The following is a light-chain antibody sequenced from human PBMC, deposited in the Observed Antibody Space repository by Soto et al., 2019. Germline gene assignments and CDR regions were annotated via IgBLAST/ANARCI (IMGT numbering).Light chain of an antibody. Sequence: TQSPSTLSASVGDRVTITCRASHSVSSSYLAWYQQKPGQAPRLLIYGASSRATGIPDRFSGSGSGTDFTLTISRLEPEDFAVYYCQQRSDWLTFGQGTRLEIK. CDR2: GAS. CDR3: QQRSDWLT. CDR1: HSVSSSY. J-gene: IGKJ5*01. V-gene: IGKV3D-20*02.